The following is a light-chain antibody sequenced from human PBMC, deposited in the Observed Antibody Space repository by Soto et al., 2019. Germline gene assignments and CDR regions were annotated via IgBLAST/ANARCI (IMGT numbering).Light chain of an antibody. CDR2: DND. J-gene: IGLJ1*01. Sequence: QSVMTQPPSVSAAPGQRVTISCSGSSTSSNIGHNSVSWYQQLPGTAPRLHISDNDKRSSGTPDRFSGSKSATSATLGITGLQTGDEADYYCGTWDTSLRAYVFGSGTKLTVL. CDR1: STSSNIGHNS. CDR3: GTWDTSLRAYV. V-gene: IGLV1-51*01.